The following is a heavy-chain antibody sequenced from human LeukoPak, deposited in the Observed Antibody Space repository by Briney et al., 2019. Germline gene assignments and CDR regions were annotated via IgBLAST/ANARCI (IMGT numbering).Heavy chain of an antibody. CDR3: AKDRSIGTYYTFDH. Sequence: GGSLRLSGEASGFTFNNYVMTWVRQAPGKGLEWVSSISASAAMTYYADSVKGRFTVSRDNSNNRLYLQMSGLTAADTAVYYCAKDRSIGTYYTFDHWGQGTLVTVSS. D-gene: IGHD1-26*01. CDR1: GFTFNNYV. J-gene: IGHJ4*02. CDR2: ISASAAMT. V-gene: IGHV3-23*01.